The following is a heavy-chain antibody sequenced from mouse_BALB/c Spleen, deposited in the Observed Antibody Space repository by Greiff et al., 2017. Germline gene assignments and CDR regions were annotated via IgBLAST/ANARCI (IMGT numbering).Heavy chain of an antibody. D-gene: IGHD1-1*01. Sequence: EVQRVESGGGLVKPGGSLKLSCAASGFAFSSYDMSWVRQTPEKRLEWVAYISSGGGSTYYPDTVKGRFTISRDNAKNTLYLQMSSLKSEDTAMYYCARGDYLYYFDYWGQGTTLTVSS. CDR3: ARGDYLYYFDY. CDR1: GFAFSSYD. J-gene: IGHJ2*01. V-gene: IGHV5-12-1*01. CDR2: ISSGGGST.